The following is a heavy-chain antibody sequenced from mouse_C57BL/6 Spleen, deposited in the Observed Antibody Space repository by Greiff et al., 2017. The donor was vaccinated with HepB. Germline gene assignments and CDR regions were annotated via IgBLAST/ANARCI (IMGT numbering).Heavy chain of an antibody. V-gene: IGHV2-9-1*01. J-gene: IGHJ1*03. Sequence: QVQLKQSGPGLVAPSQSLSITCTVSGFSLTSYAISWVRQPPGKGLEWLGVIWTGGGTNYNSALKSRLSISKDNSKSQVFLKMNSLQTDDTARYYCARIFDYDDGWYFDVWGTGTTVTVSS. D-gene: IGHD2-4*01. CDR3: ARIFDYDDGWYFDV. CDR1: GFSLTSYA. CDR2: IWTGGGT.